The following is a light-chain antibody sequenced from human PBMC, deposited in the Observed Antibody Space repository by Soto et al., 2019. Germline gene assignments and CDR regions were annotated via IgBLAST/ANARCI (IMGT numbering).Light chain of an antibody. Sequence: DIQMTQSPSSRSASVGDRVTITCRASQSIRRYLNWYQQKPGKAPKLLIYAAYNLESGVPSRFSGSGSGTDFTLTISSLQPEDFATYYCQQSYSTPPYTFGQGTKLEIK. CDR2: AAY. J-gene: IGKJ2*01. CDR3: QQSYSTPPYT. V-gene: IGKV1-39*01. CDR1: QSIRRY.